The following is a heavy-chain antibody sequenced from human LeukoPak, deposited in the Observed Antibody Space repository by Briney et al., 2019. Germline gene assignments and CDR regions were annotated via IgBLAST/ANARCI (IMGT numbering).Heavy chain of an antibody. Sequence: GGSLRLSCAASGFTFSNYAMNWVRQAPGKGLEWVSAITGSGETTYYADSVKGRFTISRDNSKNTLYLQMNSLRAEDTAMYYCAKDDPSYYDSRGYYRDPWGQGTLVTVSS. CDR1: GFTFSNYA. D-gene: IGHD3-22*01. CDR3: AKDDPSYYDSRGYYRDP. V-gene: IGHV3-23*01. J-gene: IGHJ5*02. CDR2: ITGSGETT.